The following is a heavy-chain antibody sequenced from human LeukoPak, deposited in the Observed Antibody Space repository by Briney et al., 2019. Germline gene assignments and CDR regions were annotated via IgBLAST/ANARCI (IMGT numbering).Heavy chain of an antibody. Sequence: GGSLRLSCAASGFTFSNAWMSWVRQAPGKGLEWVSAISGGGETTYYADSVKGRFTVSRDNSKNTLYVQMDSLRAEDTAVYYCAKRGYTYGGHFDYWGQGALVTVSS. CDR3: AKRGYTYGGHFDY. CDR2: ISGGGETT. J-gene: IGHJ4*02. D-gene: IGHD5-18*01. CDR1: GFTFSNAW. V-gene: IGHV3-23*01.